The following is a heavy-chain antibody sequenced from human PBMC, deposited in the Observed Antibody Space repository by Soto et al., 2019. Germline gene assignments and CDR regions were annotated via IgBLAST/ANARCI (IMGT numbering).Heavy chain of an antibody. J-gene: IGHJ5*02. CDR2: MYYSGST. V-gene: IGHV4-31*03. Sequence: PSETLSLSCTFSGDFITSGIYYWNWIPQHPVKGLEWIGYMYYSGSTYYNPSLKSRLTISRDTPKNQLSLMLIAVTAADTAVYSCARDNPDVGRPGFVHWGQGILLTVSS. D-gene: IGHD1-26*01. CDR3: ARDNPDVGRPGFVH. CDR1: GDFITSGIYY.